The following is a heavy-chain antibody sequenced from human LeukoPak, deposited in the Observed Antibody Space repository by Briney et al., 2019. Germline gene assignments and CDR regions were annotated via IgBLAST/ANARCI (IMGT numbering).Heavy chain of an antibody. CDR1: GGSFSGYY. CDR3: ARWSGFAYFDS. CDR2: INHSGST. D-gene: IGHD3-3*01. J-gene: IGHJ4*02. V-gene: IGHV4-34*01. Sequence: SETLSLTCAVYGGSFSGYYWSWIRQPPGKGLEWIGEINHSGSTNYNPSLKSRVNISLDTSKNQFSLRLSSVTAADTAVYYCARWSGFAYFDSWGQGTLVTVSS.